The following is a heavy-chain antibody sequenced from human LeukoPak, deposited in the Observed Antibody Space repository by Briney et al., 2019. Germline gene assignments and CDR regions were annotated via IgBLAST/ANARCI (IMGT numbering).Heavy chain of an antibody. CDR1: GFDFSDYG. V-gene: IGHV3-21*01. CDR2: IGSRGSDI. D-gene: IGHD1-26*01. J-gene: IGHJ5*02. Sequence: PGGSLRLSCAGSGFDFSDYGMNWVRQAPGSGLEWVSSIGSRGSDIHYADSVKGRFTISRDNAKNSLYLQMNSLRAEDTAVYYCARDDIVGALNWFDPWGQGTLVTVSS. CDR3: ARDDIVGALNWFDP.